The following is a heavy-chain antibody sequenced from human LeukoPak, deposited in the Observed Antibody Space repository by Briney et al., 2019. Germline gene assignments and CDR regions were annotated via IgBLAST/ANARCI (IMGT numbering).Heavy chain of an antibody. V-gene: IGHV3-7*01. CDR3: ARDLGPGQYYYYYIDV. CDR1: EFTFSSYW. J-gene: IGHJ6*03. Sequence: GGSLRLSCAASEFTFSSYWMSWVRQAPGKGLEWVANIKQDGSEKYYVDSAKGRFTISRDNAKNSLYLQMNSLRAEDTAVYYCARDLGPGQYYYYYIDVWGKGTTVTVSS. CDR2: IKQDGSEK.